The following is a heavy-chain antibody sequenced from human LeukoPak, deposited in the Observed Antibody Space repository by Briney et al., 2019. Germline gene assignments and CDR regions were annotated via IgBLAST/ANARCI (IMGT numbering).Heavy chain of an antibody. CDR1: GYTLTELS. Sequence: GASVKVSCKFSGYTLTELSMHWVRQAHGKGLEWMGGFDPEDGETIYAQKFQGRVAMTEDTSTDTAYMELSSLRSEDTAVYYCAIGGSSGYYYFDYWGQGTLVTVSS. J-gene: IGHJ4*02. V-gene: IGHV1-24*01. CDR2: FDPEDGET. CDR3: AIGGSSGYYYFDY. D-gene: IGHD3-22*01.